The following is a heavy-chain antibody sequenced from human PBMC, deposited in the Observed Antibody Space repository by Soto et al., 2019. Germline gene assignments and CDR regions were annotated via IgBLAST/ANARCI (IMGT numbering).Heavy chain of an antibody. CDR2: ISAYNGNT. Sequence: ASSKVSCKASGNTFTSYGISWVRQAPGQGIEWMGSISAYNGNTNYAQKIQGRVTKTTDTSTSTAYMELRSLRSDDTAVYYCARDWSVDSSSWYNGYWGQGTLVTVSS. V-gene: IGHV1-18*04. J-gene: IGHJ4*02. D-gene: IGHD6-13*01. CDR1: GNTFTSYG. CDR3: ARDWSVDSSSWYNGY.